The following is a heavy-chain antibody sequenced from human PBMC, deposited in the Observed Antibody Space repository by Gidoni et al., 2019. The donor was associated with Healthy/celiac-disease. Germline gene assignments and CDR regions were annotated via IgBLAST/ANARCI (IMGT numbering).Heavy chain of an antibody. CDR2: IYSGCST. V-gene: IGHV3-66*01. D-gene: IGHD3-22*01. CDR1: GFTVSSNY. CDR3: ARDHPTYYYDSSGYNSDY. Sequence: EVQLVESGGGLVQPGGSLRLSCAASGFTVSSNYMSWVRQAPGKGLEWVSVIYSGCSTYYADSVKGRFTISRDNSKNTLYLQMNSLRAEDTAVYYCARDHPTYYYDSSGYNSDYWGQGTLVTVSS. J-gene: IGHJ4*02.